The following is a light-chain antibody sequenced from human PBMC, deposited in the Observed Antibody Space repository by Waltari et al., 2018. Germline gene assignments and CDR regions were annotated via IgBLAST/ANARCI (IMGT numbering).Light chain of an antibody. CDR3: QQDGGSPPLT. J-gene: IGKJ4*01. V-gene: IGKV3-11*01. CDR1: QSVSNS. CDR2: DAS. Sequence: EVVLTQSPATLSLSPGERATLSCRASQSVSNSLAWYRQKPGQAPSLLIYDASTRAAGIPDRFSGSGSGTDFTLTIISLEPEDFAVYYCQQDGGSPPLTFGGGTKVEIK.